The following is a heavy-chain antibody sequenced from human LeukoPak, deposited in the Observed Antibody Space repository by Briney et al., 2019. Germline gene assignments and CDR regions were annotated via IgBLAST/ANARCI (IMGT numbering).Heavy chain of an antibody. CDR1: GYTFTSYD. CDR3: ARDKQGQLITGTALCPWFDP. J-gene: IGHJ5*02. CDR2: MNPNSGNT. V-gene: IGHV1-8*02. D-gene: IGHD1-20*01. Sequence: ASVKVSFKASGYTFTSYDSNWVRQATGQALEWMGWMNPNSGNTGDAQRFQGRVTMTRNTTISTAYMELSSVRSEDTAVYYCARDKQGQLITGTALCPWFDPWGQGTLVTVSS.